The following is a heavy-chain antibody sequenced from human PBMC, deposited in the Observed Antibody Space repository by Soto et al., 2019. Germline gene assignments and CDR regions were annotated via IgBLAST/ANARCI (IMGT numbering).Heavy chain of an antibody. CDR2: ISGSGGST. CDR1: GFTFSSYA. CDR3: AKERGYNYDYDAMDV. J-gene: IGHJ6*02. Sequence: EVQLLESGGGLVQPGGSLRLSCAASGFTFSSYAMSWVRQAPGKGLEWVSGISGSGGSTYYADSVEGRFTISRDNSKNTLYLQTNSLRAEDTAVYYCAKERGYNYDYDAMDVWGQGTTVTVSS. D-gene: IGHD1-1*01. V-gene: IGHV3-23*01.